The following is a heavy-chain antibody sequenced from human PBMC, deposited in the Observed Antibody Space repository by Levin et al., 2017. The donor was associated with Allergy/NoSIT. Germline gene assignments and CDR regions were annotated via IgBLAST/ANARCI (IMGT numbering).Heavy chain of an antibody. Sequence: GGSLRLSCKASGNTFTSYDINWVRQATGQGLEWMGWMNPNSGNTGYAQNFQGRVTMTRNTSISTAYMELSSLRSEDTAVYYCARGTYYDSSGYYYASDYFDYWGQGTLVTVSS. D-gene: IGHD3-22*01. CDR2: MNPNSGNT. CDR1: GNTFTSYD. V-gene: IGHV1-8*01. CDR3: ARGTYYDSSGYYYASDYFDY. J-gene: IGHJ4*02.